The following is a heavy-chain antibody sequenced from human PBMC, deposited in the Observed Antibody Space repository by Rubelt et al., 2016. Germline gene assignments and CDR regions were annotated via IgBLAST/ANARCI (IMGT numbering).Heavy chain of an antibody. CDR1: GYTFTSYA. D-gene: IGHD6-13*01. J-gene: IGHJ5*02. CDR3: ARGLGVGYSSSWFHWFDP. CDR2: INAGNGNT. Sequence: QVQLVQSGAEVKKPGASVKVSCKASGYTFTSYAMHWVRQAPGQRLEWMGWINAGNGNTKYSQKFQGRGTITREPSGSTAYMEVGGMRSGDTAVYYCARGLGVGYSSSWFHWFDPWGQGTLVTVSS. V-gene: IGHV1-3*01.